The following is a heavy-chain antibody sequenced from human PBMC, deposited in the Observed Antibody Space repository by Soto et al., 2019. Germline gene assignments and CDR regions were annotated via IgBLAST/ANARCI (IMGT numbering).Heavy chain of an antibody. CDR1: GYTFTSYG. CDR3: ARDGSESTPAFYYGMDV. J-gene: IGHJ6*02. Sequence: ASVKVSCKASGYTFTSYGISWVRQAPGQGLEWMGWIGAYNGNTNYAQKLQGRVTMTTDTSTSTAYMELRSLRSDDTAVYYCARDGSESTPAFYYGMDVWGQGTTVTVSS. CDR2: IGAYNGNT. V-gene: IGHV1-18*01. D-gene: IGHD1-1*01.